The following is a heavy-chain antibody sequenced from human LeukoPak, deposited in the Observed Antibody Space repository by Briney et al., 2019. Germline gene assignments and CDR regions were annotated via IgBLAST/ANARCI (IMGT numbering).Heavy chain of an antibody. D-gene: IGHD3-22*01. Sequence: ASVKVSCKASGYTFTSYGISWVRQAPGQGLEWMGWISAYNGNTNYAQKLQGRVTMTTDTSTSTAYMKLRSLRSDDTAVYYCARDRSYYYDSSGYPPSDYWGQGTLVTVSS. V-gene: IGHV1-18*01. J-gene: IGHJ4*02. CDR2: ISAYNGNT. CDR1: GYTFTSYG. CDR3: ARDRSYYYDSSGYPPSDY.